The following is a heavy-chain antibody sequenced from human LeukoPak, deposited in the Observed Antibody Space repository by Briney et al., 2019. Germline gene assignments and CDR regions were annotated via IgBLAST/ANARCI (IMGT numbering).Heavy chain of an antibody. CDR2: INANTGVA. D-gene: IGHD3-10*01. V-gene: IGHV1-2*02. CDR3: AKEGAGDSKANDY. CDR1: GYTFTAYY. J-gene: IGHJ4*02. Sequence: ASVKVSCKASGYTFTAYYIRWVRQAPGQGLEWMGCINANTGVATYAQKFQGRVTMTRDTSISAAYMELSSLRSDDTAMYYCAKEGAGDSKANDYWGQGTLVSVSS.